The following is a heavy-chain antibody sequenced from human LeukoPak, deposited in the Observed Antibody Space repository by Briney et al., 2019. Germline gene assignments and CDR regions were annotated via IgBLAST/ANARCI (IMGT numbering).Heavy chain of an antibody. D-gene: IGHD2-2*01. Sequence: QPGGSLRLSCAASGFTFSSYEMNWVRQAPGKGLEWVSGVSWNSGSIGYADSVKGRFTISRDNAKNSLYLQMNSLRGEDTALYYCAKDRRSSISLDYGMDVWAKGPRSPSP. CDR2: VSWNSGSI. CDR1: GFTFSSYE. V-gene: IGHV3-9*01. CDR3: AKDRRSSISLDYGMDV. J-gene: IGHJ6*02.